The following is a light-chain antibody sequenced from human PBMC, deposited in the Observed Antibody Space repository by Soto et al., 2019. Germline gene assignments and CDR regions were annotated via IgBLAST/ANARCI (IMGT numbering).Light chain of an antibody. V-gene: IGKV3-15*01. CDR2: GAS. Sequence: EIVMTQSPATLSVSPGERATLSCRASQSVSSNLAWYQQKPGQAPRLLIYGASTRATGIPARFSGSGSGTELTLTISSLQSEDFAVYYCQQLNNWPPWTFGQGTKVEIK. CDR1: QSVSSN. J-gene: IGKJ1*01. CDR3: QQLNNWPPWT.